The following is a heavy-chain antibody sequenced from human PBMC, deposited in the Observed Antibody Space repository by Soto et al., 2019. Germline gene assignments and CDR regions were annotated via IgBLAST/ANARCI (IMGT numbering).Heavy chain of an antibody. V-gene: IGHV1-46*01. D-gene: IGHD6-13*01. CDR3: AREVCSNSWSYYYGMDV. CDR2: INPNGGGT. Sequence: QVQLVQSGAEVKKPGASVKVSCKASGYVFTNYFMHWVRQAPGQGLEWMGIINPNGGGTSYAQKFEGRVTMTRDSATSRVYMDLSSLRSEDTALYFCAREVCSNSWSYYYGMDVWGQGSSVTVSS. CDR1: GYVFTNYF. J-gene: IGHJ6*02.